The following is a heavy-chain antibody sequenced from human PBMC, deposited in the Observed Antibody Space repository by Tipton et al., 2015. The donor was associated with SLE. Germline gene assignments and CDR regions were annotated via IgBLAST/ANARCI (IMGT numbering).Heavy chain of an antibody. Sequence: TLSLTCAVYGGSFSGYYWSWIRQPPGKGLEWIGEINHSGSTNYNPSLKSRVTIPVDTSKNQFSLKLSSVTAADTAVYYCARVIATEDYWGQGTLVTVSS. D-gene: IGHD3-16*02. V-gene: IGHV4-34*01. CDR3: ARVIATEDY. CDR1: GGSFSGYY. CDR2: INHSGST. J-gene: IGHJ4*02.